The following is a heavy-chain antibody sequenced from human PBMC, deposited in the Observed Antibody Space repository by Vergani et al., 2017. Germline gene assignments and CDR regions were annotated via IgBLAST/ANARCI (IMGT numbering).Heavy chain of an antibody. CDR3: ARAAVGAAAFDY. V-gene: IGHV1-69*04. CDR1: GGTFSSYA. Sequence: QVQLVQSGAEVKKPGSSVKVSCKASGGTFSSYAISWVRQAPGQGLEWMGRIIPILGIANYAQKFQGWVTMTRDTSISTAYMELSRLRSDDTAVYYCARAAVGAAAFDYWGQGTLVTVSS. J-gene: IGHJ4*02. CDR2: IIPILGIA. D-gene: IGHD6-13*01.